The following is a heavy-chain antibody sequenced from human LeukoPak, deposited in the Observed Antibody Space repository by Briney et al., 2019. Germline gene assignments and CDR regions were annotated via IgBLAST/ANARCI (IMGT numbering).Heavy chain of an antibody. J-gene: IGHJ6*03. D-gene: IGHD3-10*01. CDR3: ARGPRITLVRGGQWYFYMDV. CDR2: INPNSGGT. CDR1: GYTFTGYY. V-gene: IGHV1-2*02. Sequence: ASVKVSCKASGYTFTGYYMHWVRQAPGQGLEWMGWINPNSGGTNYAQKFQGRVTMTRDTSITTAYMELSRLRSDDTAVYYCARGPRITLVRGGQWYFYMDVWGKGTTVTVSS.